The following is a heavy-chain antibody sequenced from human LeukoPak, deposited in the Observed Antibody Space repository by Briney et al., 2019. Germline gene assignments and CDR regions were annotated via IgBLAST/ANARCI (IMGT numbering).Heavy chain of an antibody. CDR3: ARVGDDSGPNWFDP. CDR1: GGSFSGYY. Sequence: SETLSLTCAVYGGSFSGYYWSWIRQPPGKGLEWIGEINHSGSTNYNPSLKSRVTISVDTSKNQFSLKLSSVTAADTAGYYCARVGDDSGPNWFDPWGQGTLVTVSS. J-gene: IGHJ5*02. V-gene: IGHV4-34*01. CDR2: INHSGST. D-gene: IGHD3-16*01.